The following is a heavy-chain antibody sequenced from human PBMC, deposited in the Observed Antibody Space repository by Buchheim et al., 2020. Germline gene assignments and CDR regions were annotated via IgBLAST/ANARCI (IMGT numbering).Heavy chain of an antibody. Sequence: QVQLVESGGGVVQPGRSLRLSCAASGFTFSSYGMHWVRQAPGTGLEWVAVISYDGSNKYYADSVKGRFTISRDNSKNTLYLQMNSLRAEDTAVYYCAKAKRRGYYYYGMDVWGQGTT. CDR1: GFTFSSYG. J-gene: IGHJ6*02. V-gene: IGHV3-30*18. CDR2: ISYDGSNK. CDR3: AKAKRRGYYYYGMDV. D-gene: IGHD3-10*01.